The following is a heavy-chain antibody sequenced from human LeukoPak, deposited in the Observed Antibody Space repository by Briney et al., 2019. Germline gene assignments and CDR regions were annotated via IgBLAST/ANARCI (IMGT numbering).Heavy chain of an antibody. D-gene: IGHD6-13*01. CDR1: RFTVSSNY. CDR2: IYSGGST. J-gene: IGHJ4*02. V-gene: IGHV3-66*02. Sequence: GGSLRLSCAASRFTVSSNYMSWVRQAPGKGLEWVSVIYSGGSTYYADSVKGRFTISRDNSKNTLYLQMNSLRAEDTAVYYCASWSSSWYPFDYWGQGTLVTVSS. CDR3: ASWSSSWYPFDY.